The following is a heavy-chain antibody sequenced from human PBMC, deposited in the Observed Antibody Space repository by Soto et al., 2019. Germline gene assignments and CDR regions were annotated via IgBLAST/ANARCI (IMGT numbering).Heavy chain of an antibody. CDR3: ASYSGSYFPVGHDR. Sequence: VHLVESGGGLVEPGGSLRLSCEASGFRFSSYGLSWVRQAPGEGLGWVANIKQDGSEIHFLESVEGRFTISRDNARRSLYLQMNSLRAEDTAVYFCASYSGSYFPVGHDRWGQGTLVVVSS. J-gene: IGHJ5*02. D-gene: IGHD3-10*01. CDR2: IKQDGSEI. V-gene: IGHV3-7*01. CDR1: GFRFSSYG.